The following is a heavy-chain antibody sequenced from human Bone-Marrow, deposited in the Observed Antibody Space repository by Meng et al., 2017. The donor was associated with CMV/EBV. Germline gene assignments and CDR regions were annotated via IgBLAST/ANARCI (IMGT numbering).Heavy chain of an antibody. CDR3: ARSQYSSSWYPFTH. V-gene: IGHV1-69*12. CDR2: IIPIFGTA. CDR1: GGTFSSYA. Sequence: QVQLVKSGAEVKKPGSSVKVSCKASGGTFSSYAISWVRQDPGQGLEWMGGIIPIFGTANYAQKFQGRVTITADESTSTAYMELSSLRSEDTAVYYCARSQYSSSWYPFTHWGQGTLVTVSS. J-gene: IGHJ4*02. D-gene: IGHD6-13*01.